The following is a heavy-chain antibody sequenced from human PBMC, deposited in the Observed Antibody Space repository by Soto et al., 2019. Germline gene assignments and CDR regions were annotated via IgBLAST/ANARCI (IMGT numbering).Heavy chain of an antibody. J-gene: IGHJ6*02. CDR2: IDPSDSYT. CDR1: GYSFTSNW. V-gene: IGHV5-10-1*01. Sequence: GESLKISCKGSGYSFTSNWISWVRQMPGKGLEWMGRIDPSDSYTNYSPSFQGHVTISADKSISTAYLQWSSLKASDTAMYYCARYCSGGSCYSNYYYSMDVWGQGTTVTVSS. D-gene: IGHD2-15*01. CDR3: ARYCSGGSCYSNYYYSMDV.